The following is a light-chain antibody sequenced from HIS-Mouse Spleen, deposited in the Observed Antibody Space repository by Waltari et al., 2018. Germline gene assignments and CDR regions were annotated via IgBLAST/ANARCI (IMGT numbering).Light chain of an antibody. CDR1: ALQKKS. J-gene: IGLJ2*01. V-gene: IGLV3-10*01. CDR3: YSTDSSGNHRV. CDR2: EDS. Sequence: SYELTQPPSVPVSPGQTARITCSGDALQKKSAYWYQQKSGQAPVLVNYEDSKRPSGIPERFSGSSSGTMATLTISGAQVEDEADYYCYSTDSSGNHRVFGGGTKLTVL.